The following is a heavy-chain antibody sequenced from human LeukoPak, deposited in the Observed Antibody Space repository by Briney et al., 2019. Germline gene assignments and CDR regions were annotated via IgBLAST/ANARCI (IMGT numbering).Heavy chain of an antibody. J-gene: IGHJ6*02. CDR2: IIPIFGTA. CDR3: ARTRPKKYYDILTGYTKTFGYGMDV. CDR1: GGTFSSYA. V-gene: IGHV1-69*01. D-gene: IGHD3-9*01. Sequence: SVKVSCKASGGTFSSYAVSWVRQAPGQGLEWMGGIIPIFGTANYAQKFQGRVTITADESTSTAYMELSSLRSEDTAVYYCARTRPKKYYDILTGYTKTFGYGMDVWGQGTTVTVSS.